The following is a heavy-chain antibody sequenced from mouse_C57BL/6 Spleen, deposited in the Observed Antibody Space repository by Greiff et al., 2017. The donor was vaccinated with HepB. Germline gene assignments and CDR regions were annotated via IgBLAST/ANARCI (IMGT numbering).Heavy chain of an antibody. CDR3: TRDPSLYSNYGFAY. CDR1: GFTFSSYA. V-gene: IGHV5-9-1*02. D-gene: IGHD2-5*01. J-gene: IGHJ3*01. Sequence: EVQRVESGEGLVKPGGSLKLSCAASGFTFSSYAMSWVRQTPEKRLEWVAYISSGGDYIYYADTVKGRFTISRDNARNTLYLQMSSLKSEDTAMYYCTRDPSLYSNYGFAYWGQGTLVTVSA. CDR2: ISSGGDYI.